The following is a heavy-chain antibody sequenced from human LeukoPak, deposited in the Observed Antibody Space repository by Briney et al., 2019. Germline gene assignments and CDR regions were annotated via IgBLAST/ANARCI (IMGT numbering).Heavy chain of an antibody. J-gene: IGHJ5*02. Sequence: PSQTLSLTCTVSGGSISSGSYYWSWIRQPAGKGLEWIGRIYTTGSTNYNPSLKSRVTISLDTSKNQFSLKLSSVTAADTAVYYCARHTYCSGGSCYPHYNWFDPWGQGTLVTVSS. CDR1: GGSISSGSYY. CDR3: ARHTYCSGGSCYPHYNWFDP. D-gene: IGHD2-15*01. CDR2: IYTTGST. V-gene: IGHV4-61*02.